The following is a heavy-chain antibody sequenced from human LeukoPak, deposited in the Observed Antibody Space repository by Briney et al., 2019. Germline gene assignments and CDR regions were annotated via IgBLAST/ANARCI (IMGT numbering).Heavy chain of an antibody. CDR2: IKSKTDGGTT. J-gene: IGHJ4*02. Sequence: GGSLRLSCVASGFTFSNAWMSWVRQAPGKGLEWLGRIKSKTDGGTTDYAAPVKGRFTISRDNSKSTLYLQMNSLRAEDTAVYYCAKDQVTIIVVAPMIWGQGTLVTVSS. V-gene: IGHV3-15*01. CDR3: AKDQVTIIVVAPMI. D-gene: IGHD3-22*01. CDR1: GFTFSNAW.